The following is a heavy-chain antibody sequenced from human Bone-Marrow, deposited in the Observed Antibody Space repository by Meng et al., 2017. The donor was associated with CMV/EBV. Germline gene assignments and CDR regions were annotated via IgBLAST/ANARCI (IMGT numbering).Heavy chain of an antibody. J-gene: IGHJ4*02. D-gene: IGHD6-19*01. Sequence: SETLSLTCTVSGYSISSGYYRGWIRQPPGKGLEWIGSIYHSGSTYYNPSLKSRVTISVDTSKNQFSLKLSSVTAADTAVYYCARAAVAGTFDYWGQGTLVTVSS. CDR2: IYHSGST. V-gene: IGHV4-38-2*02. CDR1: GYSISSGYY. CDR3: ARAAVAGTFDY.